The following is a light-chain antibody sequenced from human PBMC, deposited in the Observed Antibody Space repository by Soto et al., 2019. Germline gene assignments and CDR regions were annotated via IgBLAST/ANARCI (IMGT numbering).Light chain of an antibody. V-gene: IGLV2-14*01. CDR1: SSDVGGYNY. J-gene: IGLJ1*01. CDR3: SSYTSSSTL. CDR2: DVS. Sequence: QSVLTQPASVSGSPGQSITISCTGNSSDVGGYNYVSWYQQHPGKAPKLMIYDVSNRPSGVSNRFSGSKSGNTASLTISGLQAEDEADYYCSSYTSSSTLLGTGTKVTVL.